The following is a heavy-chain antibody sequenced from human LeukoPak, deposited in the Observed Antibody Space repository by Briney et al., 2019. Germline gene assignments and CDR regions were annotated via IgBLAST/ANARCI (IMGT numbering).Heavy chain of an antibody. Sequence: PGGSLRFSCAASAFTFSNYNMIWVRQAPGKGLEWVSSISSSATYIYYADSVKGRFTISRDDAKHSLFLQMNSLRAEDTAVYYCATADLTGYYGGDYWGQGTLVTVSS. CDR2: ISSSATYI. CDR3: ATADLTGYYGGDY. CDR1: AFTFSNYN. D-gene: IGHD3-9*01. V-gene: IGHV3-21*01. J-gene: IGHJ4*02.